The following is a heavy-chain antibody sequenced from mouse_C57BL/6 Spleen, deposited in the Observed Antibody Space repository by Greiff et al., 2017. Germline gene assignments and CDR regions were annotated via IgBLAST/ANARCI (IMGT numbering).Heavy chain of an antibody. CDR3: ARSGGSSPWFAD. Sequence: VQLQQSGPELVKPGASVKISCKASGYSFTDYNMNWVKQSNGKSLEWIGVINPNYGTTSYNQKFKGKATLTVDQSSSTAYMQRSSLTSEDSAVYYCARSGGSSPWFADWGQGTLVTVSA. J-gene: IGHJ3*01. CDR1: GYSFTDYN. CDR2: INPNYGTT. V-gene: IGHV1-39*01. D-gene: IGHD1-1*01.